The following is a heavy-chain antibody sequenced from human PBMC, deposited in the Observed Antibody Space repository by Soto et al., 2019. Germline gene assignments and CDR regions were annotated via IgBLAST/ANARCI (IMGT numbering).Heavy chain of an antibody. CDR1: GGSFSGYY. CDR2: INHSGST. J-gene: IGHJ4*02. Sequence: QVQLQQWGAGLLKPSETLSLTCAVYGGSFSGYYWSWIRQPPGKGLEWIGEINHSGSTNYNPSLKSRVTISVDTSKKQFSLKLSSVTAADTAVYYCALRGGAVAELDYWGQGTLVTVSS. D-gene: IGHD6-19*01. V-gene: IGHV4-34*01. CDR3: ALRGGAVAELDY.